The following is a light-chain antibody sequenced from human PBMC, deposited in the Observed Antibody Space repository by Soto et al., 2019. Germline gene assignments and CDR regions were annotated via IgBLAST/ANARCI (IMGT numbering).Light chain of an antibody. CDR1: SSDVGSYNL. Sequence: QSALTQPASVSGSPGQSITLSCTGTSSDVGSYNLVSWYQQHPGKAPKLMIYEVSKRPSGVSNRFSGSKSGNTASLTISGLQAEDEADYYCCSYAGSSTLNVFGTGTKLTVL. J-gene: IGLJ1*01. CDR3: CSYAGSSTLNV. CDR2: EVS. V-gene: IGLV2-23*02.